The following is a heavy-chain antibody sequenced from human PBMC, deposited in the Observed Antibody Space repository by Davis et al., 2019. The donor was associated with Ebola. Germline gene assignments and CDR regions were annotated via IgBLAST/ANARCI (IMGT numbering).Heavy chain of an antibody. V-gene: IGHV1-18*04. CDR2: ISAYNGNT. CDR1: GYTFTSYG. Sequence: ASVKVSCKASGYTFTSYGISWVRQAPGKGLEWMGWISAYNGNTNYAQKLQGRVTMTTDTSTSTAYMEMRSLRSDDTAVYYCARLFPDYGGNPEAFDIWGQGTMVTVSS. J-gene: IGHJ3*02. CDR3: ARLFPDYGGNPEAFDI. D-gene: IGHD4-23*01.